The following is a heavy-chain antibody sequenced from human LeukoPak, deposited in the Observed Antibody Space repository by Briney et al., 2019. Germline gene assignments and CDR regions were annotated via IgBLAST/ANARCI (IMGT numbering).Heavy chain of an antibody. J-gene: IGHJ5*02. D-gene: IGHD2-15*01. V-gene: IGHV4-59*08. CDR2: IYYSGST. CDR1: GGSIRSYY. CDR3: ARHRYCSGGSCYGWGIDP. Sequence: PSETLSLTCTVSGGSIRSYYWNWVRQPPGKGLEWIGFIYYSGSTNYNPSLKSRVTVSVDTSKNQFSLKVSSVTAADTAVYYCARHRYCSGGSCYGWGIDPWGQGTLVTVSS.